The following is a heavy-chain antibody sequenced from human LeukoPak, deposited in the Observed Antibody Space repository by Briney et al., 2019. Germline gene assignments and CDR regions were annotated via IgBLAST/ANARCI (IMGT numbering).Heavy chain of an antibody. J-gene: IGHJ4*02. Sequence: GGSLRLSCAASGFTFSNYWMHWVRQAPGKGLVWVSRIDSDGSSTSYADSVKGRFTISRDNAKNTLFLQMNSLRVDDTAIYYCASALGGQGGHWGQGTLVTVSS. CDR1: GFTFSNYW. D-gene: IGHD1-26*01. CDR3: ASALGGQGGH. CDR2: IDSDGSST. V-gene: IGHV3-74*01.